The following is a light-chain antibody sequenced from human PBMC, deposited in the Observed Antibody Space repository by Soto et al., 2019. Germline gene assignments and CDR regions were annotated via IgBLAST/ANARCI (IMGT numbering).Light chain of an antibody. J-gene: IGLJ2*01. Sequence: QSVLTQPPSVSGSPGQSITISCTGTSSDVGSYNLVSWYQQHPGKAPKLMIYEGSKRPSGVSNRFSGSKSGNTASLTISGLQAEDEADYYCCSYAGSSTPVVFGGGTKVTVL. V-gene: IGLV2-23*01. CDR1: SSDVGSYNL. CDR3: CSYAGSSTPVV. CDR2: EGS.